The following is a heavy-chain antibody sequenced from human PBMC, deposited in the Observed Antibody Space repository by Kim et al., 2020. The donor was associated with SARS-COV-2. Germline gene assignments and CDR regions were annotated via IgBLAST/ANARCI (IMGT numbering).Heavy chain of an antibody. CDR1: GFTFSDYY. J-gene: IGHJ6*03. Sequence: GGSLRLSCAASGFTFSDYYMSWIRQAPGKGLEWVSYISSSGSTIYYADSVKGRFTISRDNAKNSLYLQMNSLRAEDTAVYYCARPLGGNVGVQLWPYYYYYYYMDVWGKGTTVTVSS. D-gene: IGHD5-18*01. V-gene: IGHV3-11*01. CDR2: ISSSGSTI. CDR3: ARPLGGNVGVQLWPYYYYYYYMDV.